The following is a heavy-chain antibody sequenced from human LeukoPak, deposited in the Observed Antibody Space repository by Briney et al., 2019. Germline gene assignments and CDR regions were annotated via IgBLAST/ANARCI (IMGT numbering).Heavy chain of an antibody. J-gene: IGHJ4*02. CDR1: GFTFSSYG. CDR3: ARVSEELAAAGPLDY. D-gene: IGHD6-13*01. CDR2: IWYDGSNK. Sequence: GGSLRLSCAASGFTFSSYGMLWVRQAPGKGLEWVAVIWYDGSNKYYADSVKGRFTISRDNSKNTLYLQMNSLRAEDAAVYYCARVSEELAAAGPLDYWGQGTLVTVSS. V-gene: IGHV3-33*01.